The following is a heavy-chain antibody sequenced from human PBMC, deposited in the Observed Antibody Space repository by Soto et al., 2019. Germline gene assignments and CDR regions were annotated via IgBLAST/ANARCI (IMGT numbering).Heavy chain of an antibody. CDR2: IDPSDGTT. J-gene: IGHJ3*02. Sequence: ASVKVSCKASGYAFTTYHMHWVRQAPGQGLEWMGMIDPSDGTTTYAQKLQGRVTMTRDTATSTVYMELSSLRSEDTDVYYCARDEVPDVQNDAFDIWGKGTMVTVSS. CDR3: ARDEVPDVQNDAFDI. V-gene: IGHV1-46*04. CDR1: GYAFTTYH.